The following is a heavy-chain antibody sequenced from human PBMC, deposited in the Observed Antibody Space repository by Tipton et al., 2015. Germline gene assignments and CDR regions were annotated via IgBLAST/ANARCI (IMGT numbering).Heavy chain of an antibody. CDR1: GYSISSGYY. Sequence: TLSLTCDVSGYSISSGYYWSWIRQPPGKGLEWIGSFFHSGNTFHNPSLRSRVIISVDTSKNQFSLTVTSVTAADTAVYHCVRSSGHPGYGAFDYWGQGVLVIVSS. D-gene: IGHD5-12*01. J-gene: IGHJ4*02. CDR2: FFHSGNT. V-gene: IGHV4-38-2*01. CDR3: VRSSGHPGYGAFDY.